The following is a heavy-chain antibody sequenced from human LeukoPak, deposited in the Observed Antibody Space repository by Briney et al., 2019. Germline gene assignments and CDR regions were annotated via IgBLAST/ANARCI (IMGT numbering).Heavy chain of an antibody. CDR2: IKQDGSQR. Sequence: GGSLRLSCTASGFTFSDYWMTWVRQAPGEGPEGVANIKQDGSQRYYVDSVRGRFTISRDNAKNSLFLQMNGLRAEDTAVYYCARRGGSSSRRSPIDYWGQGTLVTVSS. D-gene: IGHD6-6*01. CDR3: ARRGGSSSRRSPIDY. CDR1: GFTFSDYW. J-gene: IGHJ4*02. V-gene: IGHV3-7*01.